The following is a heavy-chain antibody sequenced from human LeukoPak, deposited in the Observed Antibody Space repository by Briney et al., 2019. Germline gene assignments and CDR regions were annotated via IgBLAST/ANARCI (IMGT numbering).Heavy chain of an antibody. D-gene: IGHD5-24*01. CDR3: ARDRDGYNLFDY. J-gene: IGHJ4*02. CDR1: GGSFSGYY. Sequence: ASETLSLTCAVYGGSFSGYYWSWIRQHPGKGLEWIGYIYYSGSTYYNPSLKSRVTISVDTSKNQFSLKLSSVTAADTAVYYCARDRDGYNLFDYWGQGTLVTVSS. CDR2: IYYSGST. V-gene: IGHV4-31*11.